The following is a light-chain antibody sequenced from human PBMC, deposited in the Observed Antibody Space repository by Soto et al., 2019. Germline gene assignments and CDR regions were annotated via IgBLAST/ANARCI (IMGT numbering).Light chain of an antibody. CDR1: QSVRNSY. CDR3: QQYGDFPRFT. J-gene: IGKJ3*01. V-gene: IGKV3-20*01. CDR2: GAS. Sequence: EIVLTQSPGTLSLSPGERATLSCRASQSVRNSYLAWYQQKPGQAPRLLIYGASSRATGVPDRFSGSGSGTDFTLTISRLEPEDFAVYYGQQYGDFPRFTFGPGTKVDLK.